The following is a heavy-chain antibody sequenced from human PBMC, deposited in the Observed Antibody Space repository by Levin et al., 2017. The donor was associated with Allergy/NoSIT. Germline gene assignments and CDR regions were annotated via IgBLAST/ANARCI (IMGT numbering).Heavy chain of an antibody. Sequence: GESLKISCAASGFTFSSYGMHWVRQAPGKGLEWVAVISYDGSNKYYADSVKGRFTISRDNSKNTLYLQMNSLRAEDTAVYYCAKEEYSSSWTLGAFDIWGQGTMVTVSS. CDR2: ISYDGSNK. J-gene: IGHJ3*02. CDR1: GFTFSSYG. CDR3: AKEEYSSSWTLGAFDI. V-gene: IGHV3-30*18. D-gene: IGHD6-13*01.